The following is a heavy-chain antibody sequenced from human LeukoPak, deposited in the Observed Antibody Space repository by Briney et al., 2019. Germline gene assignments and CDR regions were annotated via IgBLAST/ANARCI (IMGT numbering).Heavy chain of an antibody. CDR2: INSDGSST. CDR3: ARRSAARDAFDI. CDR1: GFTFSSYW. V-gene: IGHV3-74*01. Sequence: GGSLRLSCAASGFTFSSYWMHWVRQAPGKGLVWVSRINSDGSSTSYADSVKGRFTISRDNAKNTLYLQMNSLRAEDTAAYYCARRSAARDAFDIWGQGTMVTVSS. J-gene: IGHJ3*02. D-gene: IGHD6-6*01.